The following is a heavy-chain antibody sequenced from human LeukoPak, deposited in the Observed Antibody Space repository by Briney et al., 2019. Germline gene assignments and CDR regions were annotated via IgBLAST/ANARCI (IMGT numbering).Heavy chain of an antibody. D-gene: IGHD2-21*02. CDR3: ARMALDGGDSIGFDS. CDR2: INPNIGDA. V-gene: IGHV1-2*06. J-gene: IGHJ5*01. CDR1: GYTFTDYF. Sequence: GASVKVSCKASGYTFTDYFIHWVRQAPAQGLEWMGRINPNIGDASYEQKFQDRVTMTRDRSINTAYMELSRLTSDDTAVYYCARMALDGGDSIGFDSWGQGTLVTVSS.